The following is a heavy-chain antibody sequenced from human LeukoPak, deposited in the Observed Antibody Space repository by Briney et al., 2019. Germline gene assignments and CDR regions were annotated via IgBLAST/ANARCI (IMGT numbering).Heavy chain of an antibody. CDR2: INPSGGST. V-gene: IGHV1-46*01. CDR3: ARSESGSCYY. J-gene: IGHJ4*02. CDR1: GYTFTSYG. Sequence: ASVKVSCKASGYTFTSYGISWVRQAPGQGLEWMGIINPSGGSTNYAQKFQGRVTMTRDTSTSTVYMELSSLRSEDTAVYYCARSESGSCYYWGQGTLVTVSS. D-gene: IGHD2-15*01.